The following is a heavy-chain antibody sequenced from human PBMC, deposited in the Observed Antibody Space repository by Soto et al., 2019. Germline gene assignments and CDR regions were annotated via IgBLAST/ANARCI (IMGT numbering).Heavy chain of an antibody. CDR2: VFYSGST. CDR1: GGSISTYY. J-gene: IGHJ6*04. Sequence: QVQLQESGPGLVKPSETLSLTCTVSGGSISTYYWSWIRQPPGKGLEWIGYVFYSGSTNYNPSLESRVTTSVVPSNNQFSLNPNSVTAADTSVYYCARSGVVVTGVLFFGPEKKPHYYQSSVDVWGKWTAVTVSS. D-gene: IGHD2-15*01. V-gene: IGHV4-59*01. CDR3: ARSGVVVTGVLFFGPEKKPHYYQSSVDV.